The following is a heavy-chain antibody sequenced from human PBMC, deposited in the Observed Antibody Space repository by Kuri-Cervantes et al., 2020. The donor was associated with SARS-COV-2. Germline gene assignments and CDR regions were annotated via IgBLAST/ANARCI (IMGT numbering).Heavy chain of an antibody. J-gene: IGHJ6*02. CDR3: ARGMVRGLIQSYYYGMDV. CDR1: GYTFSDYY. CDR2: INPNSGGT. Sequence: ASVKVSCKASGYTFSDYYMYWVRQAPGQGLEWMGWINPNSGGTNYAQKFQGWVTMTRDTSSTGYMELSRLRSDDTAEYYCARGMVRGLIQSYYYGMDVWGQGTTVTVSS. D-gene: IGHD3-10*01. V-gene: IGHV1-2*04.